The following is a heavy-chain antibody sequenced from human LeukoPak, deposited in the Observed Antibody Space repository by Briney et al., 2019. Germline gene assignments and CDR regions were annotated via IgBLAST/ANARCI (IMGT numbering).Heavy chain of an antibody. CDR1: GGSISSYY. CDR3: ARVSLHSGYETADY. V-gene: IGHV4-59*01. D-gene: IGHD5-12*01. Sequence: SETLSLTCTVSGGSISSYYWSWIRQPPGKGLEWIGYIYYSGSTNYNPSLKSRVTISVDTSKNQFSLKLSSVTAADTAVYYCARVSLHSGYETADYWGQGTLVTVSS. J-gene: IGHJ4*02. CDR2: IYYSGST.